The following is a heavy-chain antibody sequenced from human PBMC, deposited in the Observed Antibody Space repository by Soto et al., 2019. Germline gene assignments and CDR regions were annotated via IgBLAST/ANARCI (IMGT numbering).Heavy chain of an antibody. CDR2: NIPIFGTG. CDR3: ASLPDSGYDFLGWFDP. Sequence: QVQLVPSGAEVKKPGSSVKVSCKASGGTFSSYAISWVRQAPGQGLEWMGGNIPIFGTGNYAKKFQGRVTITADESTRTAYMELSSLRSEDTAGYYCASLPDSGYDFLGWFDPLGQGTLVTVSS. V-gene: IGHV1-69*01. CDR1: GGTFSSYA. J-gene: IGHJ5*02. D-gene: IGHD5-12*01.